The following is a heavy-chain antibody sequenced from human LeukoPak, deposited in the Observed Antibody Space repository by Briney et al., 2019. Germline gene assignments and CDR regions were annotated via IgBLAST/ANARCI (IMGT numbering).Heavy chain of an antibody. CDR3: AKSTTVTQRGYFDY. J-gene: IGHJ4*02. CDR1: GFTFSSYG. D-gene: IGHD4-17*01. V-gene: IGHV3-30*18. Sequence: GGSLRLSCAASGFTFSSYGMHWVRQAPAKGLGWVAIISYDGSDKYYADSGKGRFTISRDNSKNTLYLQMNSLRAEDTAVYYCAKSTTVTQRGYFDYWGQGTLVTVSS. CDR2: ISYDGSDK.